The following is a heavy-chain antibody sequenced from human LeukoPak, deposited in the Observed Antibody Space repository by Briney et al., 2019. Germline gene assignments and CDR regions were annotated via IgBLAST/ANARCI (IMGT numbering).Heavy chain of an antibody. CDR1: GDSVSSNSVT. Sequence: SQTLSLTCAISGDSVSSNSVTWNWLRQSPSRGREWLGSTYYRSTWYNDYAVAVRGRITVNPDTSKNQFSLHLNSVTPEDTAVYYCARVRYGLFDYWGQGTLVTVSS. J-gene: IGHJ4*02. CDR2: TYYRSTWYN. V-gene: IGHV6-1*01. D-gene: IGHD3-9*01. CDR3: ARVRYGLFDY.